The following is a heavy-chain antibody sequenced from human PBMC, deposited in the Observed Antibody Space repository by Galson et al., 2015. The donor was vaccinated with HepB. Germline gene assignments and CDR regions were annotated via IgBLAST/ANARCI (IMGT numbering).Heavy chain of an antibody. CDR1: GFTFSNYW. D-gene: IGHD3-10*01. V-gene: IGHV3-7*03. CDR2: IKQDGHET. CDR3: ARWVVRGVSREYYGMDV. J-gene: IGHJ6*02. Sequence: SLRLSCATSGFTFSNYWMTWVRQAPGKGLEWVANIKQDGHETYYVDSVEGRFIISRDNAKNSLYLQMNTLRVEDTAVYYCARWVVRGVSREYYGMDVWGQGTTVTVSS.